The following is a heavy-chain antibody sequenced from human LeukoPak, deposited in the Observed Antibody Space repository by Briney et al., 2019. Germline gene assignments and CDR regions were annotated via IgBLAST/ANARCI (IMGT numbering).Heavy chain of an antibody. CDR2: VYDSGST. CDR1: GGSISSYY. D-gene: IGHD6-19*01. CDR3: ARSYSSARCDY. J-gene: IGHJ4*02. Sequence: SETLSLTCTVSGGSISSYYWGWIRQPPGKGLEWIGYVYDSGSTKYNPSLKSRVTISVDTSKNQFSLKLSSVTAADTAVYFCARSYSSARCDYWGQGILVTVSS. V-gene: IGHV4-59*01.